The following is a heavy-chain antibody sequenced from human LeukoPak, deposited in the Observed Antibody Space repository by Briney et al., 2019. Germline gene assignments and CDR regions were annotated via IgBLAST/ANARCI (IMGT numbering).Heavy chain of an antibody. CDR3: AIIAAAGTTGGRLGWFDP. J-gene: IGHJ5*02. V-gene: IGHV1-69*06. D-gene: IGHD6-13*01. Sequence: ASVKVSCKASGGTFSSYAISWVRQAPGQGLEWMGGIIPIFGTANYAQKFQGRVTITADKSTSTAYMELSSLRSEDTAVYYCAIIAAAGTTGGRLGWFDPWGQGTLVTVSS. CDR1: GGTFSSYA. CDR2: IIPIFGTA.